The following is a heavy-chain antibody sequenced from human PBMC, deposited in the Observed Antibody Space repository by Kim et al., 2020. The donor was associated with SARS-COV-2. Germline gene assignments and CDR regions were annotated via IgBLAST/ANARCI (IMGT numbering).Heavy chain of an antibody. CDR1: GYTFTSYD. J-gene: IGHJ6*02. D-gene: IGHD6-6*01. V-gene: IGHV1-8*01. CDR2: MNPNSGNP. Sequence: ASVKVSCKASGYTFTSYDINWVRQATGQGLEWMGWMNPNSGNPGYAQTFQGRVTMPRNTSISTAYMELSSLRSEDTAVYYCARGPSPGQLVPGYYYYGMDVWRQGTTVTDSS. CDR3: ARGPSPGQLVPGYYYYGMDV.